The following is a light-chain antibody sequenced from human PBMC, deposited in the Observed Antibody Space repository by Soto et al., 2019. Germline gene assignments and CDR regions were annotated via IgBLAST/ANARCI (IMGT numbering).Light chain of an antibody. J-gene: IGLJ3*02. CDR2: EVS. Sequence: QSALTQPASVSGSPGQSITISCTGTSSDVGGYNYVSWYQQHPGKAPKLMIYEVSNRPSGVSNRFFGSKSGNTSSLTISGLPAEDEADYYCTSFTSSNTWVFGGGTKLTVL. V-gene: IGLV2-14*01. CDR3: TSFTSSNTWV. CDR1: SSDVGGYNY.